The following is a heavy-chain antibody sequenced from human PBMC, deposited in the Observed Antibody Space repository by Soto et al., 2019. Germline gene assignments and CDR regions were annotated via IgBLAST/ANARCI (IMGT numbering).Heavy chain of an antibody. J-gene: IGHJ4*02. CDR3: LRDQRHWNEFADQ. Sequence: VQLVESGGGLVQPGGSRRLSCAASGFPFGSSWMPWARQAPGKGLVWVSRISQDGAIATQADSVKGRFTISRDNAKNTLFLQMNSLRADDTAVYYCLRDQRHWNEFADQWGQGTLVTVSS. CDR2: ISQDGAIA. CDR1: GFPFGSSW. V-gene: IGHV3-74*01. D-gene: IGHD1-1*01.